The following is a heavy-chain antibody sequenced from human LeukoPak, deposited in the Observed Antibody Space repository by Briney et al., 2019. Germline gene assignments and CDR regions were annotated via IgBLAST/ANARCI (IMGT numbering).Heavy chain of an antibody. CDR1: GGSISSYY. J-gene: IGHJ3*01. Sequence: SETLSLTCTVSGGSISSYYWSWVRQPPGEKLEWIGYLYYSGSTNYNPSLGSRVTISADSSKNQFSLKLTSVPAADTAVYYCARDAKLLGAFDLWGPGTMVTVSS. CDR3: ARDAKLLGAFDL. V-gene: IGHV4-59*01. CDR2: LYYSGST.